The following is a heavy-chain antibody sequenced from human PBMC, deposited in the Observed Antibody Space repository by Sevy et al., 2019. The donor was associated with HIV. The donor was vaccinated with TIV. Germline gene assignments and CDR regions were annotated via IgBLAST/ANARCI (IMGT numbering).Heavy chain of an antibody. D-gene: IGHD3-3*01. CDR1: GFTFSNAW. J-gene: IGHJ4*02. CDR2: IKSKTDGGTT. Sequence: GGSLRLSCAASGFTFSNAWMSWVRQAPGKGLEWVGRIKSKTDGGTTDYAAPVKGRFTISRDDSKNTLYLQMNSLKTEDTAVYYCTTDTYYDFWSGYYIGGGWCQGTLVTVSS. CDR3: TTDTYYDFWSGYYIGGG. V-gene: IGHV3-15*01.